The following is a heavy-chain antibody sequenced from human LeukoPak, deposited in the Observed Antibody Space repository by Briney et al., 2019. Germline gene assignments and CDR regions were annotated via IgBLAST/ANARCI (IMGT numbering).Heavy chain of an antibody. J-gene: IGHJ1*01. CDR3: ARGRSAAAGYFQH. CDR1: GGTISSYY. CDR2: IYYSGST. V-gene: IGHV4-59*12. Sequence: PSETLSLTCTVSGGTISSYYWSWIRQTPGKGLEWIGYIYYSGSTYYNPSLKSRVTISVDTSKDQFSLKLSSVTAADTAVYYCARGRSAAAGYFQHWGQGTLVTVSS. D-gene: IGHD6-13*01.